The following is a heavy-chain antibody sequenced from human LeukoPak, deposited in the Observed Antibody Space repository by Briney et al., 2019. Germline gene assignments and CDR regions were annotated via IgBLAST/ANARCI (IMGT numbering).Heavy chain of an antibody. J-gene: IGHJ6*02. D-gene: IGHD2-2*01. CDR2: ISGGGGRT. V-gene: IGHV3-23*01. CDR1: GFTVSSNY. Sequence: GGSLRLSCAASGFTVSSNYMSWVRQAPGKGLEWVSAISGGGGRTYYADSVKGRFTISRDNSKNTLSLQMNSLRAEDTAVYYCAKGSSASCLNGMDVWGQGTTVTVSS. CDR3: AKGSSASCLNGMDV.